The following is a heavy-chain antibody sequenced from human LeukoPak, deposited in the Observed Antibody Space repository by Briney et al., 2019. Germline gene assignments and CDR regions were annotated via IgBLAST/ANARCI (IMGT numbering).Heavy chain of an antibody. V-gene: IGHV3-7*05. D-gene: IGHD5-24*01. CDR2: IKQDGS. CDR1: GFTFSTYS. Sequence: GGSLRLSCVASGFTFSTYSMTWVRQAPGKGLEWVATIKQDGSSVDSVQGRFTISRDNAKNSLYLQMNSLRAEDTAVYYCARVSVDGYNYVRFGYYFDYWGQGTLVTVSS. CDR3: ARVSVDGYNYVRFGYYFDY. J-gene: IGHJ4*02.